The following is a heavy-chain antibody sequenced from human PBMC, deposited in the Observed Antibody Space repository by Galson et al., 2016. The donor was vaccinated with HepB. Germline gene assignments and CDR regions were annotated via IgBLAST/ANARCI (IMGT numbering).Heavy chain of an antibody. J-gene: IGHJ3*02. Sequence: SLRLSCAGSGLSLSPYAMRWGRQAPGKGLEWVSGISDSGGSKTYADSVRGRFIISRDNSNNKLFLQMNSLTTEDTAIYFCAKDRLSGHGDYSWGIFDIWGRGTEVTVSS. V-gene: IGHV3-23*01. CDR3: AKDRLSGHGDYSWGIFDI. CDR2: ISDSGGSK. CDR1: GLSLSPYA. D-gene: IGHD4-17*01.